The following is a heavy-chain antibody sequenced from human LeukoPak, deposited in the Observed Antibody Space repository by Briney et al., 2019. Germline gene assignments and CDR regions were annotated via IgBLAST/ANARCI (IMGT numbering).Heavy chain of an antibody. Sequence: GGSLRLSCAASGFTFSIHGMNWVRQAPGKGLEWVSYIGTTTSTIYYADSVKGRFTISRDNAKNSLYLQMNSLRDEDTAVYYCARHDYGGNSGDYWGQGTLVTVSS. D-gene: IGHD4-23*01. CDR3: ARHDYGGNSGDY. V-gene: IGHV3-48*02. J-gene: IGHJ4*02. CDR2: IGTTTSTI. CDR1: GFTFSIHG.